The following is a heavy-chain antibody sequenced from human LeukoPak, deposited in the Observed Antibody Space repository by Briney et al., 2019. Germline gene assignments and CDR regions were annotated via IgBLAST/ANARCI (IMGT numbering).Heavy chain of an antibody. D-gene: IGHD3-22*01. Sequence: SETLSLTCAVYGGSFSDYYWSWIRQPPGKGLEWIGKINHSGSANYNPSLKSRVAISVDTSKNQFSLRLSSVTAADTAVYYCARHYYDSSTYYIDHWGQGSLVTVSS. CDR2: INHSGSA. CDR1: GGSFSDYY. V-gene: IGHV4-34*01. J-gene: IGHJ4*02. CDR3: ARHYYDSSTYYIDH.